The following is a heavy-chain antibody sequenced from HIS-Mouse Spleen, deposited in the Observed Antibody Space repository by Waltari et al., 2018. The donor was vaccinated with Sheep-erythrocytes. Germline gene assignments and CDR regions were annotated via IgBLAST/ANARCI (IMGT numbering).Heavy chain of an antibody. CDR3: AKGDAMVYDAFDI. CDR2: ISYDGSNK. J-gene: IGHJ3*02. V-gene: IGHV3-30*18. Sequence: QVQLVESGGGVVQPGRSLRLSCVASGFTFRSHGLDWVRQAPGKGLEWVAVISYDGSNKYYADSVKGRFTISRDNSKNTLYLQMNSLRAEDTAVYYCAKGDAMVYDAFDIWGHGTMVTVSS. CDR1: GFTFRSHG. D-gene: IGHD2-8*01.